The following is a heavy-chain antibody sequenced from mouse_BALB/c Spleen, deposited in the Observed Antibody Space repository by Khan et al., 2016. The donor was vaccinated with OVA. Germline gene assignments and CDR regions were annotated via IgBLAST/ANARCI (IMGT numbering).Heavy chain of an antibody. V-gene: IGHV3-2*02. D-gene: IGHD2-4*01. Sequence: VQLQQSGPGLVKPSQSLSLTCTVTGYSITSGYAWNWIRQFPGNKLEWMGYISYSDFTNYNPSLKSRISITRDTSKNQFFLQLNSVTTEDTATYYWARGNYDGYYFDYWGQGTTLTVSS. CDR1: GYSITSGYA. J-gene: IGHJ2*01. CDR2: ISYSDFT. CDR3: ARGNYDGYYFDY.